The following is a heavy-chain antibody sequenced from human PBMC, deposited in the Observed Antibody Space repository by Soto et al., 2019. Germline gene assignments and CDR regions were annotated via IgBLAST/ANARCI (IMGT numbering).Heavy chain of an antibody. J-gene: IGHJ4*02. CDR1: GFTFSSYW. V-gene: IGHV3-7*01. CDR2: IKQDGSEK. D-gene: IGHD6-25*01. Sequence: VPLVESGGGLVQPAGSLRLSCAASGFTFSSYWMSWVRQAPGKGLEWVANIKQDGSEKYYVDSVNGRFTISRDNAKNSLYVQMNSLRAEDTAVYYCAREKRANGYFDYWGQGTLVTVSS. CDR3: AREKRANGYFDY.